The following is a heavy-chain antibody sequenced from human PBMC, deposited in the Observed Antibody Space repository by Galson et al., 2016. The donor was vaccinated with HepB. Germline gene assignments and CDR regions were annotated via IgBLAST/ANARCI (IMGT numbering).Heavy chain of an antibody. Sequence: SLRLSCAASGFTFSSYWMHWVRQTPGKGLVWVSRMNSDGIRTSHADSVAGRFTISRDNAKNTLYLQMNSLRVEDTAVYFCARGGYSDTWYDYYGMDVGGQGATVTVAS. CDR3: ARGGYSDTWYDYYGMDV. D-gene: IGHD1-26*01. V-gene: IGHV3-74*01. CDR2: MNSDGIRT. CDR1: GFTFSSYW. J-gene: IGHJ6*02.